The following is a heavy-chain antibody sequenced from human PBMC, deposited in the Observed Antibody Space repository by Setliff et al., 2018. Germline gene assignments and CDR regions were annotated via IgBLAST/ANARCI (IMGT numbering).Heavy chain of an antibody. V-gene: IGHV4-34*01. CDR3: ARHLPGGSYHRGYYFDY. CDR1: DGSFSGYY. D-gene: IGHD1-26*01. J-gene: IGHJ4*02. Sequence: SETLSLTCAVYDGSFSGYYWSWIRQPPGKGLEWIGEIDHSGNTYYNPSLKSRVTISVDTSKNQFSLKLSSVTAADTAVYYCARHLPGGSYHRGYYFDYWGQGTLVTVSS. CDR2: IDHSGNT.